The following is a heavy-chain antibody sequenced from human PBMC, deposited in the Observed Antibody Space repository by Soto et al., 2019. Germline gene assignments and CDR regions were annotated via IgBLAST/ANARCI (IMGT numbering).Heavy chain of an antibody. V-gene: IGHV4-31*03. D-gene: IGHD5-18*01. Sequence: SETLSLTCTVSGGSISSGGYYWSWIRQHPGKGLEWIGYIYYSGSTYYNPSLKSRVTISVDTSKNQFSLKLSSVTAADTAVYYCARVNTARVNFSYYYSYMDVWGKGTTVTVSS. J-gene: IGHJ6*03. CDR3: ARVNTARVNFSYYYSYMDV. CDR2: IYYSGST. CDR1: GGSISSGGYY.